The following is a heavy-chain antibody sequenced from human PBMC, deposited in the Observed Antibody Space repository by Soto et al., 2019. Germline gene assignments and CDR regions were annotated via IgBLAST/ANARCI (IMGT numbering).Heavy chain of an antibody. CDR1: GGSVTSGSYF. CDR3: AREGRVATFDY. J-gene: IGHJ4*02. CDR2: IYNSGNT. D-gene: IGHD5-12*01. V-gene: IGHV4-61*01. Sequence: SETLSLTCNVSGGSVTSGSYFWSWLRQPPGKGLEWIGYIYNSGNTKYNPSLKSRVTISADTSKNQFSLKLSSVTAADTAVYYCAREGRVATFDYWGQGSLVTVS.